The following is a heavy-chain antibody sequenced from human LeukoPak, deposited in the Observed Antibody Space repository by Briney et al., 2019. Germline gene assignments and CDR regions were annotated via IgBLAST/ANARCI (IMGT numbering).Heavy chain of an antibody. V-gene: IGHV4-39*01. J-gene: IGHJ4*02. CDR1: GGSISSSSYY. CDR2: IYYSGST. CDR3: ATRIFGFGELRLSYFDY. Sequence: ASETLSLTCTVSGGSISSSSYYWGWIRQPPGKGLEWIGSIYYSGSTYYNPSLKSRVTISVDTSKNQFPLKLSSVTAADTAVYYCATRIFGFGELRLSYFDYWGQGTLVTVSS. D-gene: IGHD3-10*01.